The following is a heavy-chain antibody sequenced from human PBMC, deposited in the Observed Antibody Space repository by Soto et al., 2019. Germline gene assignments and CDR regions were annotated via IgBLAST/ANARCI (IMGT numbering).Heavy chain of an antibody. CDR1: GDSVSSNSAA. CDR3: ARGHSSSWRGYHYGMDV. J-gene: IGHJ6*02. V-gene: IGHV6-1*01. D-gene: IGHD6-13*01. Sequence: PSQTLSLTCAISGDSVSSNSAAWNWIRQSPSRGLEWLGRTYYRSKWYNDYAVSVKSRITINPDTSKNQFSLQLNSVTPEDTAVYYCARGHSSSWRGYHYGMDVWGQGTTVTVSS. CDR2: TYYRSKWYN.